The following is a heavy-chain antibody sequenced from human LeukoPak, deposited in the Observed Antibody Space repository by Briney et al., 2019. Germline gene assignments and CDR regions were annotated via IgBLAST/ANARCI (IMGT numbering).Heavy chain of an antibody. J-gene: IGHJ4*02. CDR1: GVSISSSNW. CDR2: IYHSGST. V-gene: IGHV4-4*02. CDR3: ATLRGAAGTSYFDS. Sequence: SETLSLTCAVSGVSISSSNWYSWVRQPPEKGLEWIGEIYHSGSTNYNPSLKSRVIISVDKSKNQFSLKLSSVTAADTAVYYCATLRGAAGTSYFDSWGQGTLVTVSS. D-gene: IGHD6-13*01.